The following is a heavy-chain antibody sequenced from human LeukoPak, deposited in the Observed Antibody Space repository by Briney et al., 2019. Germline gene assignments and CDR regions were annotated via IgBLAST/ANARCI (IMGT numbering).Heavy chain of an antibody. CDR1: GGTFSSYA. D-gene: IGHD1-26*01. CDR2: IIPILGIA. J-gene: IGHJ4*02. CDR3: ARDPRWYSGSYYESVGFDY. V-gene: IGHV1-69*04. Sequence: GALVKVSCKASGGTFSSYAISWVRQAPGQGLEWVGRIIPILGIANYAQKFQGRVTITADKSTSTAYMELSSLRSEDTAVYYCARDPRWYSGSYYESVGFDYWGQGTLVTVSS.